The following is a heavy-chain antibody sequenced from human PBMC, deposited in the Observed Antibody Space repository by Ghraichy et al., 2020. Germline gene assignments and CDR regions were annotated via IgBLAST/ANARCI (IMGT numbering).Heavy chain of an antibody. CDR1: GYSFTSYW. D-gene: IGHD5-18*01. Sequence: GESLNISCKGSGYSFTSYWIGWVRQMPGKGLEWMVIIYPGDSDTRYSPSFQGQVTISADKSISTAYLQWSSLKASDTAMYYCARRGYSYGVFGNYFDYWGQGTLVTVSS. CDR3: ARRGYSYGVFGNYFDY. V-gene: IGHV5-51*01. CDR2: IYPGDSDT. J-gene: IGHJ4*02.